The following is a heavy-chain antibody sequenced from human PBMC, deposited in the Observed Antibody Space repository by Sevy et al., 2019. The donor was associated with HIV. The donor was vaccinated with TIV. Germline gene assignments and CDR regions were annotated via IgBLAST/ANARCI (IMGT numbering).Heavy chain of an antibody. Sequence: GGSLRLSCGASGFIFSNNAMNWVRQAPGKGPEWVSGVESGGSTCYADSVKGRFTISRDNSKNMLFLQMSSLRAEDTAIYYCATGDTAMITELDYWGLGTLVTVSS. CDR1: GFIFSNNA. CDR2: VESGGST. D-gene: IGHD5-18*01. V-gene: IGHV3-23*01. J-gene: IGHJ4*02. CDR3: ATGDTAMITELDY.